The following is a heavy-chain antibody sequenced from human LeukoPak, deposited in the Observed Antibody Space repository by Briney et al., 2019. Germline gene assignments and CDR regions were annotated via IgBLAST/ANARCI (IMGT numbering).Heavy chain of an antibody. D-gene: IGHD3-22*01. J-gene: IGHJ4*02. V-gene: IGHV5-51*01. CDR3: ARQYYDSSGYLFFDY. Sequence: GESLKISCKGSGYSFTSYWIGWVRQMPGKGLEWMGIIYPGDSDTRYSPSFQGQVTISADKSISTAYLQRSSLKASDTAMYYCARQYYDSSGYLFFDYWGQGTLVTVSS. CDR1: GYSFTSYW. CDR2: IYPGDSDT.